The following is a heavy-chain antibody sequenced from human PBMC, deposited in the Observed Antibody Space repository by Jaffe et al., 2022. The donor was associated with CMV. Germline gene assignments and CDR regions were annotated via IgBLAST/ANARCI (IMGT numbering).Heavy chain of an antibody. CDR3: ARAAYYDFWMDSTYYYMDV. CDR1: GYTFTSYG. V-gene: IGHV1-18*04. D-gene: IGHD3-3*01. J-gene: IGHJ6*03. Sequence: QVQLVQSGAEVKKPGASVKVSCKASGYTFTSYGISWVRQAPGQGLEWMGWISAYNGNTNYAQKLQGRVTMTTDTSTSTAYMELRSLRSDDTAVYYCARAAYYDFWMDSTYYYMDVWGKGTTVTVSS. CDR2: ISAYNGNT.